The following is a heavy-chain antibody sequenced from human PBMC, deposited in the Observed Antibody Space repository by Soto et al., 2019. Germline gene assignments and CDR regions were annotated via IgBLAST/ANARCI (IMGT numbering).Heavy chain of an antibody. Sequence: PSETLSLTCAVSGYSISSGYYWGFIRQPPGKGLEWIGSIYHSGSTYYNPSLKSRVTISVDTSKNQFSLKLSSVTAADTAVYYCARDLAARDYYYYGMDVWGQGTTVTVSS. V-gene: IGHV4-38-2*02. D-gene: IGHD6-6*01. CDR1: GYSISSGYY. CDR3: ARDLAARDYYYYGMDV. CDR2: IYHSGST. J-gene: IGHJ6*02.